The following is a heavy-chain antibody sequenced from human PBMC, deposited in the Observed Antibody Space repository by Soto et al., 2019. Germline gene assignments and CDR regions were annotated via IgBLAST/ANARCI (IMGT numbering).Heavy chain of an antibody. D-gene: IGHD6-19*01. Sequence: EVQLVESGGGLVQPGGSLRLSCAASGFTFSNYWMSWGRQAPGKGLEWVANIKEDGSDEYYVDSVKGRFTISRDNAKNSLYLQMNSLRAEDTAVYYCARSLGWRDAFDIWGQGTMVTVSS. V-gene: IGHV3-7*01. CDR1: GFTFSNYW. CDR2: IKEDGSDE. J-gene: IGHJ3*02. CDR3: ARSLGWRDAFDI.